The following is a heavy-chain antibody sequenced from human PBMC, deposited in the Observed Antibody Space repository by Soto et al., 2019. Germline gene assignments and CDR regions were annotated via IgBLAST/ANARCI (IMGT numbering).Heavy chain of an antibody. V-gene: IGHV3-74*01. CDR3: ARDGPEDWPEASGFDY. Sequence: EVQLVESGGGLVQPGESLRLSCAASGFSFSRSWMHWVRQIPGKGLEWVSRINYDGRAISYADSVKGRFTMSRDNAQTTVFLQMNSLRAEDTAVYYCARDGPEDWPEASGFDYWGQGTPVTVSS. CDR1: GFSFSRSW. J-gene: IGHJ4*02. D-gene: IGHD3-3*01. CDR2: INYDGRAI.